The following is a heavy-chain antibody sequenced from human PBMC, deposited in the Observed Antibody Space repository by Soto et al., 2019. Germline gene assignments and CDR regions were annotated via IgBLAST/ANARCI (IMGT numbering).Heavy chain of an antibody. Sequence: SETLSLTCTVSGGSISSGDYYWSWIRQPPGKGLEWIGYIYYSGSTYYNPSLKSRVTISVDTSKNQFSLKLGSVTAADTAVYYCARDQSYGDYYYGMDVWGQGTTVTVSS. CDR2: IYYSGST. J-gene: IGHJ6*02. V-gene: IGHV4-30-4*01. CDR1: GGSISSGDYY. CDR3: ARDQSYGDYYYGMDV. D-gene: IGHD4-17*01.